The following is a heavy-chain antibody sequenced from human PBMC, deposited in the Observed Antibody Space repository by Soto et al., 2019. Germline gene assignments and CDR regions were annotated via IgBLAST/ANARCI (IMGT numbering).Heavy chain of an antibody. D-gene: IGHD1-26*01. CDR1: GFTFSSYA. CDR2: ISGSGGST. V-gene: IGHV3-23*01. J-gene: IGHJ6*02. CDR3: GGSYRPIDYYYYGMDV. Sequence: EVQLLESGGGLVQPGGSLRLSCAASGFTFSSYAMSWVRQAPGKGLEWVSAISGSGGSTYYAGSVKGRFTISRDISKNTLYLQMNSLRAEDTAVYYCGGSYRPIDYYYYGMDVWGQGTKVTVSS.